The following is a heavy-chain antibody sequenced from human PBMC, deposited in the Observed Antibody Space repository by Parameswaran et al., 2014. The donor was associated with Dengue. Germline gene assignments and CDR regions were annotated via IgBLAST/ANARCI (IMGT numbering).Heavy chain of an antibody. J-gene: IGHJ3*02. CDR3: ARALYKGVAGTIAFDI. V-gene: IGHV1-46*03. Sequence: PGASVKVSCKASGYTFTSYYMHWVRQAPGQGLEWMGIINPSGGSTSYAQKFQGRVTMTRDTSTSTVYMELSSLRSEDTAVYYCARALYKGVAGTIAFDIWAKDNVTVSS. CDR2: INPSGGST. D-gene: IGHD6-19*01. CDR1: GYTFTSYY.